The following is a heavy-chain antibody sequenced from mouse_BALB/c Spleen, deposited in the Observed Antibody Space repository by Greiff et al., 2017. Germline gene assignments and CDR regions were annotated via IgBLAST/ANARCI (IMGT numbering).Heavy chain of an antibody. V-gene: IGHV5-6-3*01. CDR1: GFTFSSYG. CDR2: INSNGGST. Sequence: EVMLVESGGGLVQPGGSLKLSCAASGFTFSSYGMSWVRQTPDKRLELVATINSNGGSTYYPDSVKGRFTISRDNAKNTLYLQMSSLKSEDTAMYYCARGYSYAMDYWGQGTSVTVSS. J-gene: IGHJ4*01. CDR3: ARGYSYAMDY.